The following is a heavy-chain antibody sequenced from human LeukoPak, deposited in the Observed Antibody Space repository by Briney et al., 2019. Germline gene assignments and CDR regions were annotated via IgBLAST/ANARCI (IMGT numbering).Heavy chain of an antibody. Sequence: GGSLRLSCVGSGFTFSLYDMNWVRQAPGKGLEGVSEITSGSSIQHYADSVKGRFTISRDDAKNTLILQMSSLRSEDTAVYFCARDGDYADFPFDYWGQGTLVTVSS. D-gene: IGHD4-17*01. CDR1: GFTFSLYD. CDR3: ARDGDYADFPFDY. CDR2: ITSGSSIQ. V-gene: IGHV3-48*03. J-gene: IGHJ4*02.